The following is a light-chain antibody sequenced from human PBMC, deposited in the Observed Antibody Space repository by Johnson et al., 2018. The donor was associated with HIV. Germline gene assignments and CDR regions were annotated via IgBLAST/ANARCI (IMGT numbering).Light chain of an antibody. CDR2: ESD. CDR1: GSNIGSHY. CDR3: GTWDNSLSIGYV. J-gene: IGLJ1*01. V-gene: IGLV1-51*02. Sequence: QSVLTQPPSVSAAPGQKVTISCSGRGSNIGSHYVSWYQQLPGTAPKLLIFESDKRPSGIPDRFSGSKSGTSATLGITGLQAGDEADYYCGTWDNSLSIGYVFGTGTKVTVL.